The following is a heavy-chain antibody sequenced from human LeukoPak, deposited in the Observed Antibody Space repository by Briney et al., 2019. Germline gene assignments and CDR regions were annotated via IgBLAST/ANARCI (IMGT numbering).Heavy chain of an antibody. CDR3: AKDQDELLPLDY. J-gene: IGHJ4*02. CDR2: ISRSSSYI. Sequence: PGGSLRLSCAASGFTFSSYSMNWVRQAPGKGLEWVSSISRSSSYIYYADSVKGRFTISRDNAKNSLYLQMNSLRAEDTAVHYCAKDQDELLPLDYWGQGTLVTVSS. V-gene: IGHV3-21*01. CDR1: GFTFSSYS. D-gene: IGHD1-26*01.